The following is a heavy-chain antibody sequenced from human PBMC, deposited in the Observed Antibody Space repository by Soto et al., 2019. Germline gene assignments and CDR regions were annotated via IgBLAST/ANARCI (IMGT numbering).Heavy chain of an antibody. CDR3: AISVDP. Sequence: VQLQELGPGLVKPSQTLALPCTVSGGSFSSGGYSWRWIRQHPGKGLEWIGYIYYSGSTYYNPSLKSRVTKSVDTSKNQFSLKLSSVTAADTAVYYCAISVDPWGQGTLVTVSS. J-gene: IGHJ5*02. V-gene: IGHV4-31*03. CDR2: IYYSGST. CDR1: GGSFSSGGYS.